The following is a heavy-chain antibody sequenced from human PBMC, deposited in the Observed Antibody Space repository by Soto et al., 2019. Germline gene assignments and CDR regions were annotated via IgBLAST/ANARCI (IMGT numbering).Heavy chain of an antibody. CDR1: GGSISSSNYY. J-gene: IGHJ6*02. CDR2: IYYSGST. Sequence: PSETLSLTCTVSGGSISSSNYYWGWIRQPPGKGLEWIGSIYYSGSTYYNPSLKSRVTISVDTSKNQFSLKLSSVTAADTAVYYCARVEGRFYYGMDVWGQGTTVTVSS. V-gene: IGHV4-39*07. CDR3: ARVEGRFYYGMDV.